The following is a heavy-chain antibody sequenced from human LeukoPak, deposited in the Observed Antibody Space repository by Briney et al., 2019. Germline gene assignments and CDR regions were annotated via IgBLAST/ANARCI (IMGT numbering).Heavy chain of an antibody. D-gene: IGHD3-3*01. CDR1: GGSISPYF. J-gene: IGHJ5*02. V-gene: IGHV4-59*01. Sequence: SETLSLTCTVSGGSISPYFWSWIRQPPGKGLEWIGYIYYSGSTNYNPSLKSRVTISVDTSKNQFSLKLSSVTAADTAVYYCARSYYDFWSGPFDPWGQGTLVTVSS. CDR3: ARSYYDFWSGPFDP. CDR2: IYYSGST.